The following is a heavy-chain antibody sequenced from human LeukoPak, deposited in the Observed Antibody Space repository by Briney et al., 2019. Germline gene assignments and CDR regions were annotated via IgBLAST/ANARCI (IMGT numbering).Heavy chain of an antibody. Sequence: PGGSLRLSCAASGFTFSSYSMNWVRQAPGKGLEWVSSISSSSSYIYYADSVKGRFTISRDNAKNSLYLQMNSLRAEDTAVYYCARLYSSGWYAPFTMPWTIFDYWGQGTLVTVSS. D-gene: IGHD6-19*01. CDR3: ARLYSSGWYAPFTMPWTIFDY. V-gene: IGHV3-21*01. CDR1: GFTFSSYS. J-gene: IGHJ4*02. CDR2: ISSSSSYI.